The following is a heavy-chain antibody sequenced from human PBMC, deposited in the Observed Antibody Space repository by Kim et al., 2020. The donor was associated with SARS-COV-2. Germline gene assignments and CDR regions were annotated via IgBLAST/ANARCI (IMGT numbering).Heavy chain of an antibody. CDR1: GGTFSSYA. CDR3: ARVADRASGY. Sequence: SVKVSCKASGGTFSSYAISWVRQAPGQGLELMGRIIPILGIANYAQKFQGRVTITADKSTSTAYMELSSLRSEDTAVYYCARVADRASGYWGQGTLVTVSS. V-gene: IGHV1-69*04. D-gene: IGHD3-22*01. CDR2: IIPILGIA. J-gene: IGHJ4*02.